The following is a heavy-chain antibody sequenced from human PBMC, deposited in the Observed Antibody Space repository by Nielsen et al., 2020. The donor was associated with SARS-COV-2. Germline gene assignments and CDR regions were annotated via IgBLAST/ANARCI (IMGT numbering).Heavy chain of an antibody. V-gene: IGHV1-24*01. CDR3: ATDSPFGVVIYAPAH. CDR1: GDTLAQLS. D-gene: IGHD3-3*01. J-gene: IGHJ1*01. CDR2: FDPQDGET. Sequence: ASVKVSCKVPGDTLAQLSMHWVRQAPGKGLEWMGEFDPQDGETTYSPKFQGRVTMTEDTSIDTAYLALSGLRSDDTAVYYCATDSPFGVVIYAPAHWGQGTLVTVSS.